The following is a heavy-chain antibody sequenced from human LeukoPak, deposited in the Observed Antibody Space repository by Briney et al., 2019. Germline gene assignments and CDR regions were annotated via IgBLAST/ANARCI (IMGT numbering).Heavy chain of an antibody. D-gene: IGHD3-22*01. V-gene: IGHV1-18*01. J-gene: IGHJ3*02. Sequence: ASVKVSCKASGYSFTSYGISWVRQAPGQGLEWMGWISGHDGHTYYAQKLQGRVTMTTDTSTSTAYMELRSLRPDDTAVYHCARDLKYYDSSGYDDVFDIWGQGTMVTVSS. CDR1: GYSFTSYG. CDR3: ARDLKYYDSSGYDDVFDI. CDR2: ISGHDGHT.